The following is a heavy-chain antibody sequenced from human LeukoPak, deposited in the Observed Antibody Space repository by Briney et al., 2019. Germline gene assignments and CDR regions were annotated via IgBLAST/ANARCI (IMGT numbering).Heavy chain of an antibody. V-gene: IGHV4-39*02. D-gene: IGHD6-13*01. Sequence: SETLSLTCTVSGGSISSDSYYWGWIRQPPGKGLEWIGSIYYSGNTYYNPSLKSRVTISVDTSKNQFSLKMRSVTAADTAVYYCAREGGIIAAAGPWGQGTLVTVSS. CDR1: GGSISSDSYY. CDR2: IYYSGNT. CDR3: AREGGIIAAAGP. J-gene: IGHJ5*02.